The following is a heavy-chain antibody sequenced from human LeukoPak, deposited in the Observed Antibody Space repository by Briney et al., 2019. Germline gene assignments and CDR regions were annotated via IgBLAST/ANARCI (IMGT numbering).Heavy chain of an antibody. CDR1: GFTFSDHY. V-gene: IGHV3-11*04. Sequence: GGSLRLSCGTSGFTFSDHYMSWIRQAPGKGLEWVSYISSSGSTIYYADSVKGRFTISRDNAKNSLYLQMNSLRAEDTAVYYCARDQIFGVVINTYDYWGQGTLVTVSS. J-gene: IGHJ4*02. CDR3: ARDQIFGVVINTYDY. CDR2: ISSSGSTI. D-gene: IGHD3-3*01.